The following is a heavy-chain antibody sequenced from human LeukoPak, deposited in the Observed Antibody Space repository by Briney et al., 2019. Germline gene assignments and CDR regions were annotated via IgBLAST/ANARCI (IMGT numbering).Heavy chain of an antibody. CDR1: GFTLSSYG. V-gene: IGHV3-30*18. Sequence: PGGSLRLSCAASGFTLSSYGMHWVRQAPGKGLEWVAVISYDGSNKYYADSVKGRFTISRDNSKNTLYLQMNSLRAEDTAVYYCAKDQYPRTYYYDSSGSPRDYWGQGTLVTVSS. CDR2: ISYDGSNK. D-gene: IGHD3-22*01. CDR3: AKDQYPRTYYYDSSGSPRDY. J-gene: IGHJ4*02.